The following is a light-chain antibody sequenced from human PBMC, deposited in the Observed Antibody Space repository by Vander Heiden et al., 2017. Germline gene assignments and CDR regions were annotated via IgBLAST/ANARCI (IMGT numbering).Light chain of an antibody. Sequence: SYELTQPSSVSVSPGQTARITCSGDVLAKKYARWFQQKPGQAPVLVICKDSERPSGIPERFSGSSSGTTVTLTISGAQVEDEADYYCYSAADNNWVFGGGTKLTVL. V-gene: IGLV3-27*01. CDR3: YSAADNNWV. CDR2: KDS. J-gene: IGLJ3*02. CDR1: VLAKKY.